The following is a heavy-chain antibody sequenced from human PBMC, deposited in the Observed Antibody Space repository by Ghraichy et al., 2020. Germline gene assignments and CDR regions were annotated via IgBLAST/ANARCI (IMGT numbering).Heavy chain of an antibody. J-gene: IGHJ4*02. Sequence: GGSLRLSCAASGFTFSDYAMSWVRQAPGKGLEWVSRIDGNGGATHYAGSVKGRFTISTDNSKNTLYLQMDSLRAEDTALYYCARDDAVAGGYLDYWGQGALVTVSS. CDR2: IDGNGGAT. CDR1: GFTFSDYA. CDR3: ARDDAVAGGYLDY. V-gene: IGHV3-23*01. D-gene: IGHD6-19*01.